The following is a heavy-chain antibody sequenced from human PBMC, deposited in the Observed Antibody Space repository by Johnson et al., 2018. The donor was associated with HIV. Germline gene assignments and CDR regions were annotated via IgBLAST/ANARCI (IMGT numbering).Heavy chain of an antibody. CDR2: ISGSGGST. CDR1: GFTFSSYA. D-gene: IGHD6-25*01. CDR3: AKTCNAGYSGGSGGFDI. Sequence: VQLVESGGGLVQPGGSLRLSCAASGFTFSSYAMSWVRQAPGKGLEWVSAISGSGGSTYYADSVKGRFTISRDTSKNTLYLQMNSLRAEDTAVYYCAKTCNAGYSGGSGGFDIWGQGTMVTVSS. J-gene: IGHJ3*02. V-gene: IGHV3-23*04.